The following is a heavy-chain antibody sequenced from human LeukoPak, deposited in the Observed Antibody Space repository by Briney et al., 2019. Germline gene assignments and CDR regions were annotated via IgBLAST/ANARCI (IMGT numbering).Heavy chain of an antibody. CDR2: IYPGDSDT. D-gene: IGHD2-2*01. V-gene: IGHV5-51*01. CDR3: ARHCSSTSCYGYYFDY. CDR1: GYSFTSYW. Sequence: GASLQISCKGSGYSFTSYWIGWVRQMPGKGLEWMGIIYPGDSDTSYSPSFQGQVTISADKSISTAYLQWSSLKASDTAMYYCARHCSSTSCYGYYFDYWGQGTLVTVSS. J-gene: IGHJ4*02.